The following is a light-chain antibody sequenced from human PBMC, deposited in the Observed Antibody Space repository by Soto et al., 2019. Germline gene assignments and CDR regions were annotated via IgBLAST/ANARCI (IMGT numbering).Light chain of an antibody. CDR1: STDVGYYNY. J-gene: IGLJ1*01. CDR3: SSYTTSSSLYV. Sequence: HSVLTQPASVSLSPRQSITISCTGTSTDVGYYNYVSWYQQHPGKAPQLIIFQVTNRASGISARFSGSKSGDTASLTISGLQAEDEADYYCSSYTTSSSLYVFGTGTKVTVL. CDR2: QVT. V-gene: IGLV2-14*01.